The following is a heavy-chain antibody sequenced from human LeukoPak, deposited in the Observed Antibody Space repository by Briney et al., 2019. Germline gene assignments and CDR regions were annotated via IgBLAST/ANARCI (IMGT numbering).Heavy chain of an antibody. CDR2: IKGDGSIT. J-gene: IGHJ5*02. Sequence: GGSLRLSCAASGFTFSSYWMNWVRQAPEKGLVWVSRIKGDGSITYYADSVKGRFTVSRDNDKNTLYLQMDSLRADDTALYYCVKSDWFDPRGQGTLVTVSS. CDR3: VKSDWFDP. V-gene: IGHV3-74*01. CDR1: GFTFSSYW.